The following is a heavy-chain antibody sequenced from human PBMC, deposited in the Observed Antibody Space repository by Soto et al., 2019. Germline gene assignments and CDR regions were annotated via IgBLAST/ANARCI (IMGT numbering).Heavy chain of an antibody. V-gene: IGHV1-18*01. J-gene: IGHJ4*02. Sequence: ASVKVSCKASGYTFTSYGISWVRQAPGQGLEWIGWISAYNGNTNYAQKFQGRVTMTTDTSTSTAYMELRSLKSEDTAVYYCAASPGYSSSWYVDYWGQGTLVTVSS. CDR3: AASPGYSSSWYVDY. CDR2: ISAYNGNT. D-gene: IGHD6-13*01. CDR1: GYTFTSYG.